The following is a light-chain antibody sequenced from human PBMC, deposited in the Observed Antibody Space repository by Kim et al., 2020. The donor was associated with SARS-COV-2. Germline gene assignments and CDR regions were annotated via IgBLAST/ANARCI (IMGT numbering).Light chain of an antibody. CDR1: RSGYMSN. Sequence: DIVLTQSPGTLSLSPGERATLSCRASRSGYMSNLAWYHQKPGQAPRLLIYGASNRATGIPDRISGSGSGTDFTLTISRLEPGDFAVYYCQQYGAAPITFGQGTRLEIK. CDR2: GAS. CDR3: QQYGAAPIT. V-gene: IGKV3-20*01. J-gene: IGKJ5*01.